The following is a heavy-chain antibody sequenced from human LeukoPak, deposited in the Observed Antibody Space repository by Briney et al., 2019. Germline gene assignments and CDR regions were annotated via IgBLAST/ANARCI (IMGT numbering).Heavy chain of an antibody. D-gene: IGHD1-7*01. Sequence: GGSLRLSRAASGFRFSSYAMSWVRQAPGKGLEWVSAISGSGVSTYYADSVKGRFTVSRDNSKNTLYLQMSSLRAEDTAVYYCAKDERNWNYNLASQTYDWGQGTLVTVSS. CDR1: GFRFSSYA. J-gene: IGHJ4*02. CDR2: ISGSGVST. CDR3: AKDERNWNYNLASQTYD. V-gene: IGHV3-23*01.